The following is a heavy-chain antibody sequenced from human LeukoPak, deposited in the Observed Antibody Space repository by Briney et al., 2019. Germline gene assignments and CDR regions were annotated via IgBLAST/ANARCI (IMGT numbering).Heavy chain of an antibody. CDR3: ARDIYVSSGSYYFDY. CDR2: IWYDGSNK. V-gene: IGHV3-33*01. D-gene: IGHD3-22*01. J-gene: IGHJ4*02. CDR1: GFTFSSYG. Sequence: GGSLRLSCAESGFTFSSYGMHWVRQAPGKGLEWVAVIWYDGSNKYYADSVKGRFTISRDNSKNTLYLQMNSLRAEDTAVYYCARDIYVSSGSYYFDYWRQGTLVTVSS.